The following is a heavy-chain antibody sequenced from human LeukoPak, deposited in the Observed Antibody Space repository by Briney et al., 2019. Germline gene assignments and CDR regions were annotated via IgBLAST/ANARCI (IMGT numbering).Heavy chain of an antibody. J-gene: IGHJ3*02. CDR3: ARGSGYYYDSSGYYSGASDI. V-gene: IGHV1-18*01. D-gene: IGHD3-22*01. Sequence: ASVKVSCKASGYTFTSYGISWVRQAPGQGLEWMGWISAYNGNTNYAQKLQGRVTMTTDTSTSTAYMELRSLRSGDTAVYYCARGSGYYYDSSGYYSGASDIWGQGTMVTVPS. CDR1: GYTFTSYG. CDR2: ISAYNGNT.